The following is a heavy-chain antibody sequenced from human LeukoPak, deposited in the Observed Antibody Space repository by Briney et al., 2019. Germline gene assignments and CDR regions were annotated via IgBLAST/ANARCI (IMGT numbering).Heavy chain of an antibody. J-gene: IGHJ6*03. D-gene: IGHD2-15*01. CDR2: IGGSGDKT. Sequence: ERSLRLSCAPSGFTFSSYAMSWVRQAPGGGLEWVSAIGGSGDKTYHADSVKGRFTISRDNSDNRVSLQMDSLRAEDTAVDFCAKDTTAWWYHRAYMNVWGKGTTVTVSS. V-gene: IGHV3-23*01. CDR1: GFTFSSYA. CDR3: AKDTTAWWYHRAYMNV.